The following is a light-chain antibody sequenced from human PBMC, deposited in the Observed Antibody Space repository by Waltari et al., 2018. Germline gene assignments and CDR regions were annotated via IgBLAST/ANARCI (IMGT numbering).Light chain of an antibody. J-gene: IGLJ3*02. CDR3: AAWDDSLSGSWL. CDR1: HSNIGSNF. CDR2: RNN. Sequence: QSVLTQSPSASGTHGQRVTISCSGSHSNIGSNFVYLYQQLPGTAPKLLIYRNNQRPSGVPDRFSGSVSGTSASLAISGLRSEDEADYYCAAWDDSLSGSWLFGGGTKLTVL. V-gene: IGLV1-47*01.